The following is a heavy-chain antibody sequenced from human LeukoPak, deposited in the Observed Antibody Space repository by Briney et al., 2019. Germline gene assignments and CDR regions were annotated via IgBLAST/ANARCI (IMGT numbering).Heavy chain of an antibody. CDR3: ARVMGARYSSSWYYNWFDP. D-gene: IGHD6-13*01. J-gene: IGHJ5*02. CDR2: IYYSGST. Sequence: SETLSLTCTVSGGSISSSSYYWGWIRQPPGQGLEWIGSIYYSGSTYYNPSLKSRVTISVDTSKNQFSLKLSSVTAADTAVYYCARVMGARYSSSWYYNWFDPWGQGTLVTVSS. CDR1: GGSISSSSYY. V-gene: IGHV4-39*07.